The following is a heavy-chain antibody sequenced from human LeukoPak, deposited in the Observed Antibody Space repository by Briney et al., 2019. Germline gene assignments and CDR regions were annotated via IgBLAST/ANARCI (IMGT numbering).Heavy chain of an antibody. CDR3: ARKIRGVIYSFDY. D-gene: IGHD3-10*01. CDR2: IYYSGST. V-gene: IGHV4-39*01. Sequence: SETLSLTCTVSGGSISSSSYYWGWIRQPPGKGLEWIGSIYYSGSTYYNPSLKSRVTISVDTSKNQFSLNLSSVTAADTAVYYCARKIRGVIYSFDYWGQGTLVTVSS. CDR1: GGSISSSSYY. J-gene: IGHJ4*02.